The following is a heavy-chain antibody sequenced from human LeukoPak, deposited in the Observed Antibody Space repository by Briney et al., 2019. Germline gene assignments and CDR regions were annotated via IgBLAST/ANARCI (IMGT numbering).Heavy chain of an antibody. J-gene: IGHJ4*02. Sequence: GGSLRLSCAASGFTFDDYGMSWVRQAPGKGLVWVSRIQGDGSDTTYADSVKGRFTISRDNAKNTVYLQMNSLTDEDTAVYYCVSNTLIVAAAFFDSWGQGTLVTVSS. CDR3: VSNTLIVAAAFFDS. CDR1: GFTFDDYG. CDR2: IQGDGSDT. D-gene: IGHD6-13*01. V-gene: IGHV3-74*01.